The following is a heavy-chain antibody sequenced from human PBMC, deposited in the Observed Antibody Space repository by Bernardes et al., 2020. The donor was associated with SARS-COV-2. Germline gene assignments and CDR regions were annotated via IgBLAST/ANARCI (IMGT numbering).Heavy chain of an antibody. J-gene: IGHJ6*02. Sequence: GGSLRLSCAASGFTFSPYTMHWVRQAPGKGLEWVSSISSSGTYMFYEDSVRGRFTISRDNAKNTLHLQMNSLRAEDTAVYYCEVNYYYGMDVWGQGTTVTVSS. CDR1: GFTFSPYT. CDR3: EVNYYYGMDV. V-gene: IGHV3-21*01. CDR2: ISSSGTYM. D-gene: IGHD4-4*01.